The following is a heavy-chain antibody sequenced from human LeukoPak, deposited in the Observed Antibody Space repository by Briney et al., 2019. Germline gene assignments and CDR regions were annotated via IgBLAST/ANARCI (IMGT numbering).Heavy chain of an antibody. CDR3: ARTPWRYSRYCDY. CDR1: GFTFSSYS. Sequence: PGGSLRLSCAASGFTFSSYSMNWVRQAPGKGLEWVSSISSSSSYIYYADSVKGRFTISRDNAKNSLYLQMNSLRAEDTAAYYCARTPWRYSRYCDYWGQGTLVTVSS. D-gene: IGHD5-12*01. J-gene: IGHJ4*02. CDR2: ISSSSSYI. V-gene: IGHV3-21*01.